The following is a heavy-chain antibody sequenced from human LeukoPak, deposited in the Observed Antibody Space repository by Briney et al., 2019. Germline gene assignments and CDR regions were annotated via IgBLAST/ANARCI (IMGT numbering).Heavy chain of an antibody. D-gene: IGHD5-12*01. Sequence: PSETLSLTCAVYGGSFSGYYWSWIRQPPGKGLEWIGEINHSGSTNYNPSLKSRVTISVDTSKNQFSLKLSSVTAADTAVYYCARGRPWGRTRGYPLDPWGQGTLVTVSS. J-gene: IGHJ5*02. CDR3: ARGRPWGRTRGYPLDP. CDR1: GGSFSGYY. CDR2: INHSGST. V-gene: IGHV4-34*01.